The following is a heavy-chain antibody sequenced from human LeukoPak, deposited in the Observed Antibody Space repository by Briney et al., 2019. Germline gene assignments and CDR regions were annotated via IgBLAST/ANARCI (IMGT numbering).Heavy chain of an antibody. J-gene: IGHJ4*02. CDR2: ISSSSSYI. V-gene: IGHV3-21*04. CDR3: AKDLGSSGSYGIDH. D-gene: IGHD1-26*01. Sequence: GGSLRLSCAASGLTFSSYAMNWVRQAPGKGLEWVSSISSSSSYIYYADSVKGRFTISRDNAKNSLYLQMKSLRTEDTALYYCAKDLGSSGSYGIDHWGQGTLVTVS. CDR1: GLTFSSYA.